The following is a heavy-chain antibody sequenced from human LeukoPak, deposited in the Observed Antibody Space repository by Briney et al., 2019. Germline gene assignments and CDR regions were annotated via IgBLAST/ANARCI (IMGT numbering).Heavy chain of an antibody. CDR3: ARGGSPYYDSSGYYYGLGY. CDR1: GFTFSSYA. CDR2: ISSNGGST. V-gene: IGHV3-64*01. D-gene: IGHD3-22*01. Sequence: PGGSLRFSCAASGFTFSSYAMHWVRQAPGKGLEYVSAISSNGGSTYYANSVKGRFTISRDNSKNTLYLQMGSLRAEDMAVYYCARGGSPYYDSSGYYYGLGYWGQGTLVTVSS. J-gene: IGHJ4*02.